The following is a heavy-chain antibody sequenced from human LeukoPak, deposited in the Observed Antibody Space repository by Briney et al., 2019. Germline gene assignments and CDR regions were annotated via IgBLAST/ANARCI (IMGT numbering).Heavy chain of an antibody. CDR1: GYTFTSYH. CDR2: INPSGGST. J-gene: IGHJ3*02. D-gene: IGHD6-19*01. CDR3: ASQWLVRLDAFDI. V-gene: IGHV1-46*01. Sequence: GASVKVSCKASGYTFTSYHMHWVRQAPGQGLEWMGIINPSGGSTSYAQKFQGRVTMTRDTSTSTVYMELSSLRSEDTAVYYCASQWLVRLDAFDIWGQGTMVTVSS.